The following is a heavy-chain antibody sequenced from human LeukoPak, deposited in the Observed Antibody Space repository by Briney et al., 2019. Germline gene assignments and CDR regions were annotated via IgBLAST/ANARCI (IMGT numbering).Heavy chain of an antibody. CDR2: INPNSGGT. J-gene: IGHJ6*02. CDR1: GYTFTGYY. V-gene: IGHV1-2*02. Sequence: GASVKVSCKASGYTFTGYYMHWVRQAPGQGLEWMGWINPNSGGTNYAQKFQGRVTMTRDTSISTAYMELSRLRSDDTAVYYCAREENPPSIAAAGYYYYGMDVWGQGTTVTVSS. D-gene: IGHD6-13*01. CDR3: AREENPPSIAAAGYYYYGMDV.